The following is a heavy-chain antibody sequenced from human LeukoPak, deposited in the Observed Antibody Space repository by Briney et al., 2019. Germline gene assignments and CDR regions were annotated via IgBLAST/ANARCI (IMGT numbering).Heavy chain of an antibody. CDR2: IYYSGST. V-gene: IGHV4-59*08. J-gene: IGHJ4*02. CDR1: GGSISSYY. D-gene: IGHD3-22*01. CDR3: ARHGDSSGYLVV. Sequence: SETLSLTCTVSGGSISSYYWSWIRQPPGKGLEWIGYIYYSGSTNYNPSLKSRVTISVDTSKNQFSLKLSSVTAADTAVYYCARHGDSSGYLVVWGQGTLVTVSS.